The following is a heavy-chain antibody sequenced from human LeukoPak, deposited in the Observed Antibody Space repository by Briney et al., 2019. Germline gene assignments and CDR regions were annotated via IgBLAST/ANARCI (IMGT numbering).Heavy chain of an antibody. D-gene: IGHD4-23*01. CDR1: GGXISSYY. CDR3: ARGGTAVVTPYAFDI. J-gene: IGHJ3*02. Sequence: SETLSLTCTVSGGXISSYYCSWIRQPPGKGLEWIGYIYYSGSTNYNPSVKSRVTMSVDTSKKQFSLNLSSLTAADTAVYYCARGGTAVVTPYAFDIWGQGTMVTVSS. CDR2: IYYSGST. V-gene: IGHV4-59*01.